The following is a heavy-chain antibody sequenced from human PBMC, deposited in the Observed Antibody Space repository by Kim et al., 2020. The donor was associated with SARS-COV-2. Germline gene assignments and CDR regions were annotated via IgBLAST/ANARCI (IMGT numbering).Heavy chain of an antibody. Sequence: SETLSLTCTVSGGSIGSSTYYWDWSRQPPGKGLEWIGSIYYSGTTYHNPSLKSRVTISVDTSKNQFSLRLSSVTAADTAVYYCARRSRGDGAPGGWGQGT. CDR1: GGSIGSSTYY. CDR2: IYYSGTT. J-gene: IGHJ4*02. CDR3: ARRSRGDGAPGG. V-gene: IGHV4-39*01. D-gene: IGHD3-16*01.